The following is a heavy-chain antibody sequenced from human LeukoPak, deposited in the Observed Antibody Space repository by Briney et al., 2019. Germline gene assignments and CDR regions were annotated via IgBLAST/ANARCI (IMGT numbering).Heavy chain of an antibody. Sequence: GGSLRLSCAASGFTFRSYGMHWVRQAPGKGLEWVAFIRYDGTNKYYADSVKGRFTISRDNSKNTLYLQMNSLRAEDTAVYYSAKAVVIVPTATPFDYWGQGTLVTVSS. D-gene: IGHD2-2*01. CDR1: GFTFRSYG. V-gene: IGHV3-30*02. CDR3: AKAVVIVPTATPFDY. CDR2: IRYDGTNK. J-gene: IGHJ4*02.